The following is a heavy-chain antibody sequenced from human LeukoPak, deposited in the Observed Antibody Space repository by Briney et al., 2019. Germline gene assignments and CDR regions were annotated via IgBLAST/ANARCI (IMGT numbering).Heavy chain of an antibody. D-gene: IGHD2-2*01. Sequence: GGSLRLSCEASGFTFSSYWMFWVRQAPGEGLLRVSRINTDGSNTAYADSVKGRFTISRDNAKNTLYLQMNTLRAEDTAVYYCARGLVVSGYVSAVDIWGQGTMVTVSS. CDR2: INTDGSNT. CDR1: GFTFSSYW. V-gene: IGHV3-74*01. J-gene: IGHJ3*02. CDR3: ARGLVVSGYVSAVDI.